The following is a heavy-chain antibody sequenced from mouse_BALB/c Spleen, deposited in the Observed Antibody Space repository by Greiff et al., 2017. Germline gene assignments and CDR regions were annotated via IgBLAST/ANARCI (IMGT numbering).Heavy chain of an antibody. CDR3: ASLRLRFDY. J-gene: IGHJ2*01. Sequence: EVQLVESGGGLVKPGGSLKLSCAASGFAFSSYDMSWVRQTPEKRLEWVAYISSGGGSTYYPDTVKGRFTISRDNAKNTLYLQMSSLKSEDTAMYYCASLRLRFDYWGQGTTLTVSS. V-gene: IGHV5-12-1*01. CDR1: GFAFSSYD. D-gene: IGHD1-2*01. CDR2: ISSGGGST.